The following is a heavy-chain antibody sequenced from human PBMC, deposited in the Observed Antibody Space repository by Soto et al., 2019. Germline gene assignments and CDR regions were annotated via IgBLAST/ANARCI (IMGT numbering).Heavy chain of an antibody. CDR3: ARALGSWGAYYCDY. V-gene: IGHV2-5*02. CDR2: IYWDDDK. Sequence: QITLKESGPTLVKPTHTLTLTCTVSGFSLNTYGVGVGWIRQPPGKALEWLALIYWDDDKRYSPSLKSRLTITKDTAKNQVVLTVTNMDPVDTVTYYCARALGSWGAYYCDYWGQGTLVTVSS. D-gene: IGHD3-16*01. J-gene: IGHJ4*02. CDR1: GFSLNTYGVG.